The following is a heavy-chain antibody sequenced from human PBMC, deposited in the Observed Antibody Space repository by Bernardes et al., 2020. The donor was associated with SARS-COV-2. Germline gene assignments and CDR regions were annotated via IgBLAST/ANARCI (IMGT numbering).Heavy chain of an antibody. CDR1: GFTFSNYG. V-gene: IGHV3-30*18. J-gene: IGHJ3*02. Sequence: SLRLSCAVSGFTFSNYGMIWVRQAPGKGLEWVAVVSYDGNNAYSADSVKGRFTISRDNSNDTLYLQMDSLKDEDTAMYFCAKGRDFYGAECAFDIWGRGTVVTVSS. CDR2: VSYDGNNA. CDR3: AKGRDFYGAECAFDI. D-gene: IGHD3-10*01.